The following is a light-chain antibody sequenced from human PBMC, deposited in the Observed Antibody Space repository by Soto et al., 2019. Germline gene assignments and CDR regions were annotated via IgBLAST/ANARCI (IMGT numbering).Light chain of an antibody. J-gene: IGLJ2*01. CDR3: TSYVGSLVV. V-gene: IGLV2-8*01. CDR2: EVT. CDR1: SNDVGGYDY. Sequence: QSALTQPPSASGSPGQSVTVSCTGTSNDVGGYDYVSWFQQHPGKAPKLIIYEVTKRPSGVPDRFSGSKSGNTAYLTVSGLQAEDEADYYCTSYVGSLVVFGGGTKLTVL.